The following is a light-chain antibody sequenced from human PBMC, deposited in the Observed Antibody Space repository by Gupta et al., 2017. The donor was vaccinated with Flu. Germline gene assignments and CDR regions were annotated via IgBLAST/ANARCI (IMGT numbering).Light chain of an antibody. J-gene: IGLJ3*02. CDR1: SSNIGAGYD. Sequence: QSVLTQPPSVSGAPGQRVTISCTGTSSNIGAGYDVHWYQQLPGTAPKVLIYGNSNRPSGVPDRFSGSKSGTSASLAITGLQAEDEADYYCQPYDRRLSGWVFGGGTKL. CDR2: GNS. V-gene: IGLV1-40*01. CDR3: QPYDRRLSGWV.